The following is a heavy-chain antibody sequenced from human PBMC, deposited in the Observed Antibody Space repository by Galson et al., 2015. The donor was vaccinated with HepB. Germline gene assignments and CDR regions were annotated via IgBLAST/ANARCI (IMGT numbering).Heavy chain of an antibody. V-gene: IGHV3-30*04. Sequence: SLRLSCAASGFDFSSYPLHWVRQAPGKGLEWVAIISYAGETKDYADSVKGRFTISRDNAKNTLFLQMNSLRADDTAMYYCAISWRMVADVFDIWGQGTMVTVSS. D-gene: IGHD2-15*01. CDR3: AISWRMVADVFDI. J-gene: IGHJ3*02. CDR1: GFDFSSYP. CDR2: ISYAGETK.